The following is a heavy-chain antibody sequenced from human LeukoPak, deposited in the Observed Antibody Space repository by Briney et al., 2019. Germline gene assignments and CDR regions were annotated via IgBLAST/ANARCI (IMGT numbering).Heavy chain of an antibody. D-gene: IGHD2-2*01. J-gene: IGHJ3*02. Sequence: SETLSLTCTVSGGSISSSSYYWGWIRQPAGKGLEWIGRIYTSGSTNYNPSLKSRVTMSVDTSKNRFSLKLSSVTAADTAVYYCASIRQVSRAFDIWGQGTMVTVSS. V-gene: IGHV4-61*02. CDR2: IYTSGST. CDR3: ASIRQVSRAFDI. CDR1: GGSISSSSYY.